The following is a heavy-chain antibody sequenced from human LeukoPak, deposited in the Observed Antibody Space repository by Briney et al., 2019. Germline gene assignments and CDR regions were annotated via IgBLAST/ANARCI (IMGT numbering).Heavy chain of an antibody. Sequence: GGSLRLSCAASGFTFSSYAMSWVRQAPGKGLEWVSGISGSGGCTYYADSVKGRFTISRDNSKNTLYLQMNSLRAEDTAVYYCVQGTTASPRNFDYWGQGSLVIVSS. CDR1: GFTFSSYA. D-gene: IGHD2-21*02. J-gene: IGHJ4*02. CDR3: VQGTTASPRNFDY. V-gene: IGHV3-23*01. CDR2: ISGSGGCT.